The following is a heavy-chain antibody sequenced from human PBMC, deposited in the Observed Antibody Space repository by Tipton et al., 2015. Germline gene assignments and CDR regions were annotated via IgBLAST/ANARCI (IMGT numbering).Heavy chain of an antibody. Sequence: TLSLTCAVSGGSFSGYYWYWIRQPPGKGLEWIGYIYYSGSTNYNPSLRSRVAMSMDTSKNQFSLKLSSVIAADTAVYYCARASIIQGYYHDSSRYYLFNSWGQGTLVTVSS. V-gene: IGHV4-59*01. CDR2: IYYSGST. J-gene: IGHJ1*01. CDR1: GGSFSGYY. D-gene: IGHD3-22*01. CDR3: ARASIIQGYYHDSSRYYLFNS.